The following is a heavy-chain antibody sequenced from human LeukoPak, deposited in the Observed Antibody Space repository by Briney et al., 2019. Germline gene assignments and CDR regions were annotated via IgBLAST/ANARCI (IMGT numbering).Heavy chain of an antibody. CDR3: AKDPVRFLEWSLTDY. J-gene: IGHJ4*02. CDR1: GFTFSSYS. D-gene: IGHD3-3*01. V-gene: IGHV3-21*04. Sequence: GGSLRLSCAASGFTFSSYSMNWVRQAPGKGLEWVASISSSGSYIYYADSVKGRFTISRDNSKNTLYLQMNSLRAEDTAVYYCAKDPVRFLEWSLTDYWGQGTLVTVSS. CDR2: ISSSGSYI.